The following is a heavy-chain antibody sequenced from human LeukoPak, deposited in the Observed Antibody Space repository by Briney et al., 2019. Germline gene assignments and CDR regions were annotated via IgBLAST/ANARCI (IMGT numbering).Heavy chain of an antibody. CDR2: IASDGSST. Sequence: GGSLRLSCAASGFSFSSYWMHWVRQAPGKGLVWVSRIASDGSSTTYADSVKGRFSISRDNAKNTLYLQMNSLRVEDTAVYYCARGRPHGNDYWGQGTLVTVSS. V-gene: IGHV3-74*01. D-gene: IGHD4-23*01. CDR1: GFSFSSYW. J-gene: IGHJ4*02. CDR3: ARGRPHGNDY.